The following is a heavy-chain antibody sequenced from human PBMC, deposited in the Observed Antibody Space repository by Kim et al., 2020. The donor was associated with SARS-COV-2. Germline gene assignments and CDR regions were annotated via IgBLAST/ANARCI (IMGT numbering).Heavy chain of an antibody. CDR2: ISNSDDST. CDR1: GFTFSSYA. J-gene: IGHJ4*02. Sequence: GGSLRLSCAASGFTFSSYALSWVRQAPGKGLEGVSSISNSDDSTYYADSVKGRLTISRDTSKNTLYLQMQSLRAEAPAVYYCAKVSSQRLDFFFDYWAQG. D-gene: IGHD3-3*01. V-gene: IGHV3-23*01. CDR3: AKVSSQRLDFFFDY.